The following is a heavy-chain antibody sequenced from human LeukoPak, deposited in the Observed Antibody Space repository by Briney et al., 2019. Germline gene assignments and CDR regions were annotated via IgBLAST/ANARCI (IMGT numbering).Heavy chain of an antibody. V-gene: IGHV4-59*08. J-gene: IGHJ5*02. CDR3: ARQSRTWFDP. CDR1: GGSISGHY. Sequence: SETLSLTCTVSGGSISGHYWSWIRQPPGKGLEWIGYIYYSGSTNYNPSLKSRVTISVDTSKNQFSLKLSSVTAADTAVYYCARQSRTWFDPWGQGTLVTVSS. CDR2: IYYSGST.